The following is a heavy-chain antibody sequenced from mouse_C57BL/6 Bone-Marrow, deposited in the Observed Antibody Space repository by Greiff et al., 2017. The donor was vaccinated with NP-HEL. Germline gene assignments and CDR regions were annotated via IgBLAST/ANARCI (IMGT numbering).Heavy chain of an antibody. V-gene: IGHV1-74*01. Sequence: QVQLQQPGAELVKPGASVKVSCKASGYTFTSYWMHWVKQRPGQGLEWIGRIHPSDSDTNYNQKFKGKATLTVDKSSSTAYMQLICLTSTDSAVYYCAIVEWLRRYYYAMDYWGQGTSVTVSS. CDR3: AIVEWLRRYYYAMDY. J-gene: IGHJ4*01. CDR1: GYTFTSYW. D-gene: IGHD2-2*01. CDR2: IHPSDSDT.